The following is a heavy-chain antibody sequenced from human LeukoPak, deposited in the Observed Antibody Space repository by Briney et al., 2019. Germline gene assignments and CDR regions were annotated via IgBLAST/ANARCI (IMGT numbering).Heavy chain of an antibody. V-gene: IGHV4-59*10. CDR3: ARLRYSSGWSYFDY. D-gene: IGHD6-19*01. J-gene: IGHJ4*02. Sequence: PGGSLRLSCAASGFTFSSYAMSWVRQAPGKGLDWIGRIYTSGSTNYNTSLKSRVTMSVDTSKNQFSLKLSSVTAADTAVYYCARLRYSSGWSYFDYWGQGTLVTVSS. CDR1: GFTFSSYA. CDR2: IYTSGST.